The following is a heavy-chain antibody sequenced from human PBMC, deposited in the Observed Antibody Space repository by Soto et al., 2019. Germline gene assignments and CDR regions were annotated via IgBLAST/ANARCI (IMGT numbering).Heavy chain of an antibody. CDR2: ITGSGGSQ. J-gene: IGHJ6*03. V-gene: IGHV3-23*01. Sequence: GGSLRLSCATSGFTFSSYAMGWVRQAPGKGLEWASSITGSGGSQYYADSVKGRFTMSRDNTKNTLYLQMNSLRAEDTAVYYCAKPNFRGWGSAGYMDVWGKGTTVTVSS. CDR1: GFTFSSYA. D-gene: IGHD1-26*01. CDR3: AKPNFRGWGSAGYMDV.